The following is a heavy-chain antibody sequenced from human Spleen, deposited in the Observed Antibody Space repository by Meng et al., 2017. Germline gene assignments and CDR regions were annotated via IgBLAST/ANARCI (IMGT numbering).Heavy chain of an antibody. CDR2: ISWNSGSI. CDR1: GFTFDDYA. V-gene: IGHV3-9*03. D-gene: IGHD6-19*01. Sequence: SLKISCAASGFTFDDYAMHWVRQAPGKGLEWVSGISWNSGSIGYADSVKGRFTISRDNAKNSLYLQMNSLRAEDMALYYCAKSGWSSYWYFDLWGRGTLVTVSS. J-gene: IGHJ2*01. CDR3: AKSGWSSYWYFDL.